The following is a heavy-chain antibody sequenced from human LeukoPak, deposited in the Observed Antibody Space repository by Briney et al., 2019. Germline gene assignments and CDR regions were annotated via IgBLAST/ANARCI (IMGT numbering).Heavy chain of an antibody. D-gene: IGHD4-23*01. CDR2: ISSSSSTI. Sequence: QPGGSLRLSCAASGFTFSSYSMNWVRQAPGKGLEWVSYISSSSSTIYYADSVKGRFTISRDNAKNSLYLQMNSLRAEDTAVYYCARDYRYGGKPQVDYWGQGTLVTVSS. V-gene: IGHV3-48*01. CDR3: ARDYRYGGKPQVDY. J-gene: IGHJ4*02. CDR1: GFTFSSYS.